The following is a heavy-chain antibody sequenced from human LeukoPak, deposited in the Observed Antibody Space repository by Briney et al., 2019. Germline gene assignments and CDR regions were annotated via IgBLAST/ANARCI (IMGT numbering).Heavy chain of an antibody. J-gene: IGHJ4*02. Sequence: PSETLSPTCTVAGGSISSYYWSWIRQPPGKGLEWIGYIYYSGSTNYNPSLKSRVTISVDTSKNQFSLKLSSVTAADTAVYYCARGDGYNFGYWGQGTLVTVSS. D-gene: IGHD5-24*01. CDR3: ARGDGYNFGY. CDR1: GGSISSYY. CDR2: IYYSGST. V-gene: IGHV4-59*01.